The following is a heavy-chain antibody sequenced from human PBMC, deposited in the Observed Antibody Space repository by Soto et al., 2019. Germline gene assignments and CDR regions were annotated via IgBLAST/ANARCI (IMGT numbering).Heavy chain of an antibody. V-gene: IGHV1-69*02. D-gene: IGHD2-2*01. CDR1: GGTFSSYT. J-gene: IGHJ5*02. Sequence: QVQLVQSGAEVKKPGSSVKVSCKASGGTFSSYTISWVRQAPGQGLEWMGRIIPILGIANYAQKFQGRVTITADKSTSTAYMELSSLRSEDTAVYYCAILDYCSSTSCLNWFDPWGQGTLVTVSS. CDR2: IIPILGIA. CDR3: AILDYCSSTSCLNWFDP.